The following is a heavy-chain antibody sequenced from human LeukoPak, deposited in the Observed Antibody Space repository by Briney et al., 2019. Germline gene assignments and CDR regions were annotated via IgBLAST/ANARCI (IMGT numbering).Heavy chain of an antibody. V-gene: IGHV3-48*02. CDR1: GFSFSSYS. CDR3: ASSGSYRFDY. J-gene: IGHJ4*02. CDR2: ITASGTAM. D-gene: IGHD1-26*01. Sequence: GGSLRLSCVASGFSFSSYSMNWVRQAPGKGLEWVSHITASGTAMFYADSVKGRFTISRDNAKNSLYLQMNSLRDEDTAVYYCASSGSYRFDYWGQGTLVTVSS.